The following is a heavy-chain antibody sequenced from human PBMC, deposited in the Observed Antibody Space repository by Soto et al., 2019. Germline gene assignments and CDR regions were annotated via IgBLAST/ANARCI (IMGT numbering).Heavy chain of an antibody. Sequence: SDTLYLTCAVSGGSIISSNWWSGVRQPPGKGLEWIGEIYHSGSTNYNPSLKSRVTISVYKSKNQFSLKLSSVTAADTAVYYCARATIFGVVPVYGMDVWGQGTTVT. CDR3: ARATIFGVVPVYGMDV. CDR1: GGSIISSNW. J-gene: IGHJ6*02. CDR2: IYHSGST. D-gene: IGHD3-3*01. V-gene: IGHV4-4*02.